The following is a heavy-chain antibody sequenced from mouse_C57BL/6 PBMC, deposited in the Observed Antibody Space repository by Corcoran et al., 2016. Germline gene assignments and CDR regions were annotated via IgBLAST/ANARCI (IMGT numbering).Heavy chain of an antibody. D-gene: IGHD2-12*01. CDR2: INPYNGGT. J-gene: IGHJ4*01. CDR3: ARRAYYSLYAMDY. Sequence: EVQLQQSGPVLVKPGASVKMSCKASGYTFTDYYMNWVKQSHGKSLEWIGVINPYNGGTSYNQKFKGKATLTVDKSSSTAYMELNSLTSEDSAVYYCARRAYYSLYAMDYWGQGTSVTVSS. CDR1: GYTFTDYY. V-gene: IGHV1-19*01.